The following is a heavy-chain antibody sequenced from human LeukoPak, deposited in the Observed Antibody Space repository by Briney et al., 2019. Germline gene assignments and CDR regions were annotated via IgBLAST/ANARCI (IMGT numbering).Heavy chain of an antibody. CDR3: ARGSPITAYSSAWYFYS. V-gene: IGHV3-48*02. Sequence: PGGSLRLSCAASGFTVSSNYMSWVRQAPGKGLEWVSYISSSSSPIYYADSVKGRFTISRDNAKNSLYLQMNSLRDEDTAVYYCARGSPITAYSSAWYFYSWGQGTLVTVSS. CDR2: ISSSSSPI. D-gene: IGHD6-25*01. CDR1: GFTVSSNY. J-gene: IGHJ4*02.